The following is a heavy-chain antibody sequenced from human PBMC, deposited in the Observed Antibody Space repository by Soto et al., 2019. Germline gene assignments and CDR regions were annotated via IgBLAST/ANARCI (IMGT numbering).Heavy chain of an antibody. CDR1: GGSISSSSHY. D-gene: IGHD6-13*01. CDR2: IYYSGST. CDR3: ADLKEAAAGNYYYYYMDV. Sequence: QLQLQESGPGLVKPSETLSLTCTVSGGSISSSSHYWGWIRQPPGKGLEWIGSIYYSGSTYYNPSLKSRVTISVDTSKNQFSLKLSSVTAADTAVYYRADLKEAAAGNYYYYYMDVWGKGTTVTVSS. J-gene: IGHJ6*03. V-gene: IGHV4-39*01.